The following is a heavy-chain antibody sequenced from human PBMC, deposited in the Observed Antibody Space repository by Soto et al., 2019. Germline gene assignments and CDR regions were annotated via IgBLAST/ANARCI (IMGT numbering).Heavy chain of an antibody. J-gene: IGHJ3*02. CDR3: ARHHRNDPGPFDI. D-gene: IGHD1-1*01. Sequence: GESLKISCKGSGYSFTSYWITWVRQMPGKGLEWMGRIDPSDSYTNYSPSFEGQIFVSVDKSITTAYLQWSSLKASDTAMYFCARHHRNDPGPFDIWGQGTMVTVSS. CDR1: GYSFTSYW. V-gene: IGHV5-10-1*04. CDR2: IDPSDSYT.